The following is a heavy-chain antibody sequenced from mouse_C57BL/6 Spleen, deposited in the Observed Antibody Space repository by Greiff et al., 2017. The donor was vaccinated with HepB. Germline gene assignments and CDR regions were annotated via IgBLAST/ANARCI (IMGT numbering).Heavy chain of an antibody. CDR1: GYTFTDYY. CDR2: INPNNGGT. CDR3: ARSRYYSNYEDY. D-gene: IGHD2-5*01. V-gene: IGHV1-26*01. J-gene: IGHJ2*01. Sequence: EVQLQQSGPELVKPGASVKISCKASGYTFTDYYMNWVKQSHGKSLEWIGDINPNNGGTSYNQKFKGKATLTVDKSSSTAYMGLLSLTSEDSAVYYCARSRYYSNYEDYWGQGTTLTVSS.